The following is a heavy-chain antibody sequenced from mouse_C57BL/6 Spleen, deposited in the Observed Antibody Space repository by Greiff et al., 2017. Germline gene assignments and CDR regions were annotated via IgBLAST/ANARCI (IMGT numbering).Heavy chain of an antibody. V-gene: IGHV1-81*01. CDR3: ARGANWDKMDY. CDR2: IYPRSGNT. D-gene: IGHD4-1*01. Sequence: VQLKESGAELARPGASVKLSCKASGYTFTSYGISWVKQRTGQGLEWIGEIYPRSGNTYYNEKFKGKATLTADKSSSTAYMELRSLTSEDSAVYFCARGANWDKMDYWGQGTSVTVSS. J-gene: IGHJ4*01. CDR1: GYTFTSYG.